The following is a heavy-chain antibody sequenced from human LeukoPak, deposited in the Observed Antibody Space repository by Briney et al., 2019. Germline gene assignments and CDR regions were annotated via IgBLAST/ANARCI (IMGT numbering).Heavy chain of an antibody. Sequence: PGGSLRLSCAASGFTFNTYAMSWVRQAPGKGLEWVSSISGNSGRTYYADSVKGRFSISRDNSNNTLYLQMNSLRAEDAAVYYCAKSTSSWERVDYWGQGTLVTVSS. CDR1: GFTFNTYA. CDR2: ISGNSGRT. J-gene: IGHJ4*02. CDR3: AKSTSSWERVDY. D-gene: IGHD6-13*01. V-gene: IGHV3-23*01.